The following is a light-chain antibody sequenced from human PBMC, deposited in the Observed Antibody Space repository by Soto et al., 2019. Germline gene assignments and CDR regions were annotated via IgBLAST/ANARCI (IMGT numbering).Light chain of an antibody. CDR3: QQYQNLWT. V-gene: IGKV3-15*01. CDR2: RAS. Sequence: MTQSPSSLSASVGDRVTITCRASQSISSYLAWYQQRPGQAPTLLTYRASERATGVPDRFSGRGSGTEFTLTISSLQSDDFALYYCQQYQNLWTFGQGTKVDI. CDR1: QSISSY. J-gene: IGKJ1*01.